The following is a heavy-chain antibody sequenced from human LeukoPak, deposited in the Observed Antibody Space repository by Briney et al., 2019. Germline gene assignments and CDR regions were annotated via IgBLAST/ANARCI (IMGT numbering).Heavy chain of an antibody. D-gene: IGHD3-9*01. CDR3: AKCILTGYYKGYMDV. CDR2: ISGSGGTT. J-gene: IGHJ6*03. V-gene: IGHV3-23*01. CDR1: EFIFTNYG. Sequence: GGSLRLSCAASEFIFTNYGMSWVRQGPGKGLEWVSSISGSGGTTYYADSVKGRFTISRDNSKNTLYLQMNSLRAEDTAVYYCAKCILTGYYKGYMDVWGKGTTVTISS.